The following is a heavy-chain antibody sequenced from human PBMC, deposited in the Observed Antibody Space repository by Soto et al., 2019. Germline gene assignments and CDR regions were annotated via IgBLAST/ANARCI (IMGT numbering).Heavy chain of an antibody. CDR3: AKQLGGLASYYDFWSGYSGWFDP. D-gene: IGHD3-3*01. Sequence: ASVKVSCKASGGTFSSHAISWVRQAPGQGLEWMGGIIPIFGTANYAQKFQGRVTITADESTSTAYMELSSLRSEDTAVYYCAKQLGGLASYYDFWSGYSGWFDPWGQGTLVTVSS. CDR2: IIPIFGTA. J-gene: IGHJ5*02. V-gene: IGHV1-69*13. CDR1: GGTFSSHA.